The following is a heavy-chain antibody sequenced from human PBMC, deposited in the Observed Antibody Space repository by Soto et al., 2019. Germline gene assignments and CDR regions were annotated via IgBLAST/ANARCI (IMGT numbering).Heavy chain of an antibody. CDR3: ATLKWPYGMDV. Sequence: QVQLQQWGAGLLKPSETLSLTCAVYGGSFSGYYWSWIRQPPGKGLEWIGEINHSGSTNYNPSLKSXXTXAXXTSKNQFSLKLSSVTAADTAVYYCATLKWPYGMDVWGQGTTVTVSS. J-gene: IGHJ6*02. CDR1: GGSFSGYY. D-gene: IGHD5-12*01. V-gene: IGHV4-34*01. CDR2: INHSGST.